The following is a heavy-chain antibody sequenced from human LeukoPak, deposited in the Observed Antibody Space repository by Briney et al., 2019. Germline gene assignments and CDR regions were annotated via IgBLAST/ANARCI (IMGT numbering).Heavy chain of an antibody. V-gene: IGHV3-30-3*01. CDR3: ARDWDYGDYWAPNWFDP. D-gene: IGHD4-17*01. J-gene: IGHJ5*02. Sequence: GGSLRLSCAASGFTFSSYAMHWVRQAPGKGLEWVAVISYGGSNKYYADSVKGRFTISRDNSKNTLYLQMNSLRAEDTAVYYCARDWDYGDYWAPNWFDPWGQGTLVTVSS. CDR2: ISYGGSNK. CDR1: GFTFSSYA.